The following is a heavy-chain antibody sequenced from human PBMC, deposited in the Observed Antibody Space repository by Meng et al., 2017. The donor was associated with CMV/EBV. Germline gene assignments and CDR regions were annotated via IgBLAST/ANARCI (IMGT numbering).Heavy chain of an antibody. Sequence: GESLKISCAASGFTFSSYSMNWVRQAPGKRLEWVSYISSSSSTIYYADSVKGRFTISRDNAKNSLYLQMNSLRAEDTAVYYCARGSSTSRTIAVAGGDYWGQGTLVTVSS. V-gene: IGHV3-48*04. CDR3: ARGSSTSRTIAVAGGDY. J-gene: IGHJ4*02. CDR1: GFTFSSYS. D-gene: IGHD6-19*01. CDR2: ISSSSSTI.